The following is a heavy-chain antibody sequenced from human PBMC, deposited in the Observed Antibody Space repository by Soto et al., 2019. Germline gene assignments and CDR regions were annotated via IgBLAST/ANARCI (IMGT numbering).Heavy chain of an antibody. D-gene: IGHD6-13*01. J-gene: IGHJ4*02. Sequence: SVKVSCKASGGTFSSYAISWVRQAPGQRLEWMGGIMPIFGTAKYAQKFQGRVTITADESTSTAYMELSSLRSEDTAVYYCARDLGGSWYFDYWGQGTLGTRSS. V-gene: IGHV1-69*13. CDR3: ARDLGGSWYFDY. CDR2: IMPIFGTA. CDR1: GGTFSSYA.